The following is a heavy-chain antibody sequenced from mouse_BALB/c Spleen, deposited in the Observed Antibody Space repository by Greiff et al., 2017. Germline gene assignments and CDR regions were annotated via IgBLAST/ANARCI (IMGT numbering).Heavy chain of an antibody. J-gene: IGHJ4*01. CDR3: ARRKKGYAMDY. CDR1: GFAFSSYD. CDR2: ISSGGGST. Sequence: EVKLMESGGGLVKPGGSLKLSCAASGFAFSSYDMSWVRQTPEKRLEWVAYISSGGGSTYYPDTVKGRFTISRDNAKNTLYLQMSSLRSEDTAMYYCARRKKGYAMDYWGQGTSVTVSS. V-gene: IGHV5-12-1*01.